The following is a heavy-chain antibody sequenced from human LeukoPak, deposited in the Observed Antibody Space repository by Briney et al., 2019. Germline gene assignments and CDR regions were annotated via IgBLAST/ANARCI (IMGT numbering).Heavy chain of an antibody. D-gene: IGHD1-26*01. CDR3: AKAGSIRFDY. J-gene: IGHJ4*02. V-gene: IGHV3-23*01. Sequence: EPGGSLRLSCTASGFTFSSYAINWVRQAPGKGLEWVAVVSISVTSTYYADSVKGRFTISRDNSNNTVYLQMNSLRAEDTAVYYCAKAGSIRFDYWGQGTLVTVSS. CDR2: VSISVTST. CDR1: GFTFSSYA.